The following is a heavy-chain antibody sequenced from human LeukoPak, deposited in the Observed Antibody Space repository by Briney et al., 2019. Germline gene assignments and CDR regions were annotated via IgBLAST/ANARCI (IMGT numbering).Heavy chain of an antibody. V-gene: IGHV3-21*01. CDR1: GFTFSSYS. D-gene: IGHD6-13*01. CDR2: ISSSSSYI. J-gene: IGHJ5*02. CDR3: ARDYDSSSWYEGSWFDP. Sequence: PGGSLRLSCAASGFTFSSYSMNWVRQAQGKGLEWVSSISSSSSYIYYADSVKGRFTISRDNAKNSLYLQMNSLRAEDTAVYYCARDYDSSSWYEGSWFDPWGQGTLVTVSS.